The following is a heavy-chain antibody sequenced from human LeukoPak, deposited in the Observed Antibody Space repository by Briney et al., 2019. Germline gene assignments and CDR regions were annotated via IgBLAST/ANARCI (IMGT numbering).Heavy chain of an antibody. D-gene: IGHD4-23*01. CDR1: GFTFDDYA. Sequence: PGGSLRLSCAASGFTFDDYAMHWVRQAPGKGLEWVSLISGDGGSTYYADSVKGRFTISRDNSKNSLYLQMNSLRNEDTALYYCAKDLAMVVTLYYYYMAVWGKGTTVTVAS. V-gene: IGHV3-43*02. J-gene: IGHJ6*03. CDR2: ISGDGGST. CDR3: AKDLAMVVTLYYYYMAV.